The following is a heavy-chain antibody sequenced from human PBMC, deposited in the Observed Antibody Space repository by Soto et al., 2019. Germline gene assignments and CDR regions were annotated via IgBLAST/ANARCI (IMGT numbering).Heavy chain of an antibody. J-gene: IGHJ4*02. V-gene: IGHV1-18*01. D-gene: IGHD5-12*01. CDR2: ISAYNGKT. CDR1: GDTFTSYG. CDR3: ARGGVSTKLDY. Sequence: QVQLVQSGAEVKKPGASVKVSCKASGDTFTSYGFSWVRQAPGQGLEWMGWISAYNGKTDYARKLQDRVTMTTDSSTSTVHMELRSLRSDDTAVYYCARGGVSTKLDYWGQGTLLTVPS.